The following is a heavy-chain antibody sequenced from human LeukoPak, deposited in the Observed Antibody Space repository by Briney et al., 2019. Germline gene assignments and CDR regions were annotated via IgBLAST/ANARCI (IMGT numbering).Heavy chain of an antibody. V-gene: IGHV4-59*01. Sequence: SETLSLTCTVSGGSIRNYYWNWIRQPPGKGLEGIGNIYYSGNTNYNPSLKNRVTISVDTSKNQFSLKLNSMSAADTAVYYCARSHYDFWSGYTHVGWFDPWGQGTLVTVSS. CDR2: IYYSGNT. D-gene: IGHD3-3*01. CDR3: ARSHYDFWSGYTHVGWFDP. CDR1: GGSIRNYY. J-gene: IGHJ5*02.